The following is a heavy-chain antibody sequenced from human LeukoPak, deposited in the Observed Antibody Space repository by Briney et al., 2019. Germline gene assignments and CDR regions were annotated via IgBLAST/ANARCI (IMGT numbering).Heavy chain of an antibody. V-gene: IGHV4-38-2*02. CDR1: GYSISSGYY. Sequence: SETLSLTCTVSGYSISSGYYWGWIRQPPGKGLEWIGSIYHSGSTYYNPSLKSRVTISVDTSKNQFSLKLSSVTAADTAVYYCARVVGATAVYYFDYWGQGTLVTVSS. J-gene: IGHJ4*02. D-gene: IGHD1-26*01. CDR2: IYHSGST. CDR3: ARVVGATAVYYFDY.